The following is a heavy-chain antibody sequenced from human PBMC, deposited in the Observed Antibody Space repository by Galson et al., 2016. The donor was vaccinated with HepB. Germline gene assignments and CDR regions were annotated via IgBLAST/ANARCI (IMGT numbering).Heavy chain of an antibody. CDR3: ARGDIVGAIFDY. CDR2: ISSSSRYI. D-gene: IGHD1-26*01. Sequence: SLRLSCAASGFTFSSYSMNWVRQAPGKGLGWVSSISSSSRYIYYADSVKGRFTIPRDNAKNSLYLQMNSLRAEDTAVYYCARGDIVGAIFDYWGQGTLVTVSS. J-gene: IGHJ4*02. V-gene: IGHV3-21*01. CDR1: GFTFSSYS.